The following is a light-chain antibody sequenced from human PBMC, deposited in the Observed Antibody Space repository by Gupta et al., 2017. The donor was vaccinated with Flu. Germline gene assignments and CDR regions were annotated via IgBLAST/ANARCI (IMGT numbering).Light chain of an antibody. V-gene: IGLV3-19*01. CDR1: SLRVYY. J-gene: IGLJ1*01. CDR2: GKN. Sequence: GQTVRITCQGDSLRVYYASWYQQKPGQAPVLVIYGKNNRPSGIPDRFSGSSSGSTASLTINGDQAEDEADYYCTSRDSSRPHEVFGTGTKVTVL. CDR3: TSRDSSRPHEV.